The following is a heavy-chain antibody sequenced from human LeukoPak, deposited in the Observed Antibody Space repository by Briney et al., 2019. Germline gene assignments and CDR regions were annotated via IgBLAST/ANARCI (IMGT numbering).Heavy chain of an antibody. J-gene: IGHJ4*02. D-gene: IGHD6-13*01. CDR1: GYTLTELS. CDR2: FDPEDGET. CDR3: ATDVQQLVGYYFDY. Sequence: ASVNVSCKVSGYTLTELSMHWVRQAPGKGLEWLGGFDPEDGETIYAQKFQGRVTMTEDTSTDTAYMELSSLRSEDTAVYYCATDVQQLVGYYFDYWGQGTLVTVSS. V-gene: IGHV1-24*01.